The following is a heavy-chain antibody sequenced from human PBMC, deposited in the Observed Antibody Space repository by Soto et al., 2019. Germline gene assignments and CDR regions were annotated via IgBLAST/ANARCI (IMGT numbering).Heavy chain of an antibody. V-gene: IGHV1-3*01. CDR2: INAGNGNT. Sequence: QVQLVQSGAEVKKPGASVKVSCKASGYTFTSYAMHWVRQAPGQRLEWMGWINAGNGNTKYSQKFQGRVTITRDTSASTAYMELSSLRSEDTAVYYCARDARQLQLLLYYYSYYYLDVWGKGTTVTVSS. D-gene: IGHD5-18*01. J-gene: IGHJ6*03. CDR3: ARDARQLQLLLYYYSYYYLDV. CDR1: GYTFTSYA.